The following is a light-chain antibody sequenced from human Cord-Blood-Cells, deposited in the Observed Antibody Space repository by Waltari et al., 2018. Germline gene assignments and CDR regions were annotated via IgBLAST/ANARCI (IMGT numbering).Light chain of an antibody. J-gene: IGLJ3*02. CDR2: YKSDSDK. CDR3: MIWHSSAWV. Sequence: QAVLTQPASLSASPGASASLTCTLRSGINVGTYRIYWYQQKPGSPPQYLLRYKSDSDKHQGSGVPSRFYGSKDASANAGILLISGLQSEDEADYYCMIWHSSAWVFGGGTKLTVL. V-gene: IGLV5-45*01. CDR1: SGINVGTYR.